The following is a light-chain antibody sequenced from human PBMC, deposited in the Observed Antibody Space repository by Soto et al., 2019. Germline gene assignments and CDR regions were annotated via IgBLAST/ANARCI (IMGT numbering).Light chain of an antibody. CDR1: QGISSY. CDR3: QHLSTYPRT. CDR2: AAS. J-gene: IGKJ1*01. V-gene: IGKV1-9*01. Sequence: IQLTQSPSSLSASVGDRVTITCRASQGISSYLAWYQQRPGKAPELLIYAASTLQSGVSSRFSGSGSGTDFTLTISSLQPGDFATYYCQHLSTYPRTFGPGTKVEIK.